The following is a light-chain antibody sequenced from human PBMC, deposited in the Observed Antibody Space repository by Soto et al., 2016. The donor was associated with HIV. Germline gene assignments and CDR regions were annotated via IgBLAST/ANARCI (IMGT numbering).Light chain of an antibody. J-gene: IGKJ1*01. V-gene: IGKV1-12*01. Sequence: DIQMTQSPSSVSASVGDSVTITCRASQFIGSWLAWYQQKPGNPPKLLIYAASSLQTGAPSRFSGSGSGTHFTLTISSLQPEDFATYYCHQTNTFPRTFGQGTKVEIK. CDR1: QFIGSW. CDR2: AAS. CDR3: HQTNTFPRT.